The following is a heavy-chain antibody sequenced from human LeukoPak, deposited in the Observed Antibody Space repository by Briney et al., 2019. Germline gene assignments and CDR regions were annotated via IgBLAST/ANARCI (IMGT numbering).Heavy chain of an antibody. CDR3: ASGYSTSSAGFDP. Sequence: GGSLRLSCAASGFTFSSYEMNWVRQAPGKGLEWVSYISSSGGTIYYADSVKGRFTISRDKSKNTLYLQMNSLRAEDTAVYYCASGYSTSSAGFDPWGQGTLVTVSS. CDR1: GFTFSSYE. J-gene: IGHJ5*02. D-gene: IGHD6-13*01. CDR2: ISSSGGTI. V-gene: IGHV3-48*03.